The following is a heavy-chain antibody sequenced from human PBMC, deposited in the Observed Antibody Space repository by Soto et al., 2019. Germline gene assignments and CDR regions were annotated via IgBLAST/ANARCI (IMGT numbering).Heavy chain of an antibody. V-gene: IGHV4-31*03. CDR3: ARGLSVTLFDN. J-gene: IGHJ4*02. Sequence: QVQLQESGPGLVKPSQTLSLTCTVSGGSISTGGYYWTWIRQHPGKGLGWIGYIYYSGSTYYNPSLKSRVTISVDTSKNQFSLKLSCVTAADTAVYYCARGLSVTLFDNWGQGTLVNVSS. CDR2: IYYSGST. D-gene: IGHD4-17*01. CDR1: GGSISTGGYY.